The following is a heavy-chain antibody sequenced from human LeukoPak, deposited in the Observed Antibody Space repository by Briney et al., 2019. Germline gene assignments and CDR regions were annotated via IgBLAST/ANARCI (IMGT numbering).Heavy chain of an antibody. Sequence: PGGSLRLSCAASGFTFSYYYMSWLRQAPGKGLEWVSYISCSGRTIYYAESVKGRFTISRDNDKDSLYLKMNSLRAEDTAVYYCARDQEGATNLDYWGQGTLVTVSS. CDR2: ISCSGRTI. CDR1: GFTFSYYY. V-gene: IGHV3-11*01. CDR3: ARDQEGATNLDY. J-gene: IGHJ4*02. D-gene: IGHD1-26*01.